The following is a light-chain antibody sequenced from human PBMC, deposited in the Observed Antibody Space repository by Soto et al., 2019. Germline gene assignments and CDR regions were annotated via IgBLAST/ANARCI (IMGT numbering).Light chain of an antibody. CDR3: QQYYSTPLT. V-gene: IGKV4-1*01. J-gene: IGKJ4*01. CDR2: WAS. Sequence: DIVMTQSPDSLAVSLGERATINCKSSQSVLYSSNNKNYLAWYQQKPGQPPKLLIYWASTRESGVPDRFSGSGSGTDFTLTISSLQADDVAVYYCQQYYSTPLTFGVRTKVEIK. CDR1: QSVLYSSNNKNY.